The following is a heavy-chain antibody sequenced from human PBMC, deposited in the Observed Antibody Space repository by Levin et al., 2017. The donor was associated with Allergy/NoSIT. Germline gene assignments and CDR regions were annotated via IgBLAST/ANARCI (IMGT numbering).Heavy chain of an antibody. D-gene: IGHD6-19*01. V-gene: IGHV3-23*01. J-gene: IGHJ4*02. CDR2: ISATGGDT. CDR1: EFTFGFTFTFYA. CDR3: ATRSSGWFFEF. Sequence: GGSLRLSCAASEFTFGFTFTFYAMAWVRQAPGKGLEWILAISATGGDTYYADSVEGRFTISRDNSKNTLYLQMNTLTAEDTAVYYCATRSSGWFFEFWGQGTMVTVSS.